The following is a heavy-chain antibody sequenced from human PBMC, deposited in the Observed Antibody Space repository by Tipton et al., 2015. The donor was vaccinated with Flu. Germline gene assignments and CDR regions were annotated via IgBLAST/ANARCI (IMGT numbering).Heavy chain of an antibody. CDR3: AGSSTAGGPLRP. CDR1: GDSISSSSYY. J-gene: IGHJ5*02. CDR2: IYHNSGST. Sequence: TLSLTCTVSGDSISSSSYYWGWIRQPPGKGLEWIGSIYHNSGSTYYNPSLKSRVTISVDTSKNQFSLKLSSVTAADTAVYYCAGSSTAGGPLRPWGQGTLVTVSS. V-gene: IGHV4-39*07. D-gene: IGHD2/OR15-2a*01.